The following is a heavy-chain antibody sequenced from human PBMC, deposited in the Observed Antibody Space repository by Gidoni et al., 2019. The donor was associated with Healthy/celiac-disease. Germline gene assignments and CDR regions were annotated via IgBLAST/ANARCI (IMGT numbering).Heavy chain of an antibody. D-gene: IGHD1-26*01. J-gene: IGHJ4*02. CDR2: IYYSGST. V-gene: IGHV4-39*07. CDR3: ARGVGGSYSGDYYFDY. Sequence: QLQLQESGPGLVKPSETLSLTCTVSGGSISSSSYYWGWIRQPPGKGLEWIGSIYYSGSTYYNPSLKSRVTISVDTSKNQFSLKLSSVTAADTAVYYCARGVGGSYSGDYYFDYWGQGTLVTVSS. CDR1: GGSISSSSYY.